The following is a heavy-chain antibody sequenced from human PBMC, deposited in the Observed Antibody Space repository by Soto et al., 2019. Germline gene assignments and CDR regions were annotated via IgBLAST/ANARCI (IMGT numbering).Heavy chain of an antibody. Sequence: GESLKISCKGSGYSFTSYWIGWVRQMPGKGLEWMGIIYPGDSDTRYSPSFQGQVTISADKSISTAYLQWSSLKASDTAMYYCARATYYDILTGYPPPDYWGQGTLVTVSS. CDR3: ARATYYDILTGYPPPDY. J-gene: IGHJ4*02. V-gene: IGHV5-51*01. CDR2: IYPGDSDT. CDR1: GYSFTSYW. D-gene: IGHD3-9*01.